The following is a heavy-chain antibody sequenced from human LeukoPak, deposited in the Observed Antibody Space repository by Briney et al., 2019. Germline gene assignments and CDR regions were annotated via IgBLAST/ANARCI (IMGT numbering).Heavy chain of an antibody. J-gene: IGHJ4*02. CDR3: ARTPTFGGVIVIPYYFDY. V-gene: IGHV3-9*01. D-gene: IGHD3-16*02. Sequence: PGRSLRLSCAASGFTFDDYAMHWVRHAPGKGLEWVSGISWNSGSIGYADSVKGRFTISRDNAKNSLYLQMNSLRAEDTALYYCARTPTFGGVIVIPYYFDYWGQGTLVTVSS. CDR1: GFTFDDYA. CDR2: ISWNSGSI.